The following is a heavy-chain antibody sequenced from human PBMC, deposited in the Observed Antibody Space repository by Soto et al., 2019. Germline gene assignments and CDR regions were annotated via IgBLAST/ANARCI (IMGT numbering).Heavy chain of an antibody. CDR2: INHSGST. D-gene: IGHD3-22*01. CDR3: ARERSSGYYYSYYFDY. CDR1: GGSFSGYY. Sequence: QVQLQQWGAGLLKPSETLSLTCAVYGGSFSGYYWSWIRQPPGKGLECIGEINHSGSTNYNPSLKSRVTISVDTSKNQFSLKLSSVTAADTAVYYCARERSSGYYYSYYFDYWGQGTLVTVSS. J-gene: IGHJ4*02. V-gene: IGHV4-34*01.